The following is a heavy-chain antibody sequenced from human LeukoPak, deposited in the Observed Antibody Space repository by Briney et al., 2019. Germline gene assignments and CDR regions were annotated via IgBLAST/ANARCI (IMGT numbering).Heavy chain of an antibody. CDR2: INRSGGST. D-gene: IGHD1-26*01. V-gene: IGHV1-46*01. Sequence: ASVKVSCKASGYTFSSYYIHWVRQAPGQGLEWMGIINRSGGSTTYAQKFQGRVTMNRDTSTSTVYMELSSLRSEDTAVYYCARLSGSYYCFDYWGQGTLVTVSS. CDR1: GYTFSSYY. J-gene: IGHJ4*02. CDR3: ARLSGSYYCFDY.